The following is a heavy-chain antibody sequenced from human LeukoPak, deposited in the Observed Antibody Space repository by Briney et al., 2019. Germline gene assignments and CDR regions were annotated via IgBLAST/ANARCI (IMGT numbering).Heavy chain of an antibody. Sequence: ASVKVSCKASGYTFTSYGISWVRQAPGQGLEWMGWISAYNGNTNYAQKFQGRVTMTTDTSTSTGYMELRSLRSDDTAVYYCARVHSYCSSTSCLDYWGQGTLVTVSS. CDR3: ARVHSYCSSTSCLDY. CDR2: ISAYNGNT. CDR1: GYTFTSYG. V-gene: IGHV1-18*01. J-gene: IGHJ4*02. D-gene: IGHD2-2*01.